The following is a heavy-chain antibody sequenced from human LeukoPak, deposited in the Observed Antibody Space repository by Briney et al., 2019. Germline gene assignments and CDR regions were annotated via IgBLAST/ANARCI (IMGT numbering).Heavy chain of an antibody. D-gene: IGHD1-26*01. J-gene: IGHJ4*02. V-gene: IGHV4-39*07. CDR1: GGSISSSSYY. Sequence: SETLSLTCTVSGGSISSSSYYWGWIRQPPGKGLEWIGSIYYSGSTYYNPSLKSRVTISVDTSKNQFSLRLSSVTAADTAVYYCARIGSYWDFDYWGQGTLVTVSS. CDR3: ARIGSYWDFDY. CDR2: IYYSGST.